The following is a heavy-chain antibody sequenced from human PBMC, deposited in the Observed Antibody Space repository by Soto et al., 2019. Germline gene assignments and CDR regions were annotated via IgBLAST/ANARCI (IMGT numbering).Heavy chain of an antibody. CDR1: NYLFGAFG. CDR3: ARISARRNDFDV. CDR2: ITPYNGNT. J-gene: IGHJ3*01. Sequence: QVQLVQSGAEVKNPGASVKVSCQASNYLFGAFGISWVRQAPGQGFEWMGWITPYNGNTHYAEKFQDRVTMTADKSTSTAYMEVRRLTSADTAVYFCARISARRNDFDVWGQGTVVTVSS. V-gene: IGHV1-18*01.